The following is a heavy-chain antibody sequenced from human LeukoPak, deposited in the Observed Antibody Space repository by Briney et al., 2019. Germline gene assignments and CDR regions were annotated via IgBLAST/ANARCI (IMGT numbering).Heavy chain of an antibody. J-gene: IGHJ4*02. Sequence: PGGSLRLSCAASGFTFSSYSMNWVRQAPGKGLEWVSSISSSSSYIYYADSVKGRFTISRDNAKNSLYLQMNSLRAEDTAVYYCAREGYDILTGDSYYFDYWGQGTLVTVSS. V-gene: IGHV3-21*01. D-gene: IGHD3-9*01. CDR3: AREGYDILTGDSYYFDY. CDR2: ISSSSSYI. CDR1: GFTFSSYS.